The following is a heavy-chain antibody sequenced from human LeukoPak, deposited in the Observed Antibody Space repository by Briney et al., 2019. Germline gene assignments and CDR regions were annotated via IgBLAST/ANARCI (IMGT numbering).Heavy chain of an antibody. CDR3: ARIWPDL. CDR1: GESFSGYF. Sequence: SETLSLTCAVYGESFSGYFWSWIRQPPGKGLEWIGEINHSGYTNYNPSLKSRVTISVDTSKKQFSLKLNSVTAADTAVYYCARIWPDLWGRGTLVTVSS. J-gene: IGHJ2*01. CDR2: INHSGYT. V-gene: IGHV4-34*01. D-gene: IGHD3-10*01.